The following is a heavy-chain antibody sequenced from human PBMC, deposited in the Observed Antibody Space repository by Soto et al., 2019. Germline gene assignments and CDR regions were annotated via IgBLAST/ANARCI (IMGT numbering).Heavy chain of an antibody. J-gene: IGHJ5*02. CDR2: IYSSGST. D-gene: IGHD3-3*01. Sequence: QVQLQESGPGLVKPSATLSLTCTVSGGDISTYYWTWIRQPAGKGLEWIGRIYSSGSTKYNPSLKRRVTMSVDTSKNQFSRRLSSVTAADTAVYYCARGQRFSDWFDPWGQGTLVTVSS. CDR1: GGDISTYY. V-gene: IGHV4-4*07. CDR3: ARGQRFSDWFDP.